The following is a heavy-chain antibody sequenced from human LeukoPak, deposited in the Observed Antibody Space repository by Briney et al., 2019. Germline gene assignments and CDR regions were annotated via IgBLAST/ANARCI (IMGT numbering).Heavy chain of an antibody. Sequence: ASVKVSCKASGYTFTSYDINWVRQATGQGLEWMGWMNPNSGNTGYAQKFQGRVTTTRNTSISTAYMELSSLRSEDTAVYYCARGIITYYYYGMDVWGQGTTVTVSS. V-gene: IGHV1-8*01. D-gene: IGHD3-22*01. CDR1: GYTFTSYD. CDR3: ARGIITYYYYGMDV. J-gene: IGHJ6*02. CDR2: MNPNSGNT.